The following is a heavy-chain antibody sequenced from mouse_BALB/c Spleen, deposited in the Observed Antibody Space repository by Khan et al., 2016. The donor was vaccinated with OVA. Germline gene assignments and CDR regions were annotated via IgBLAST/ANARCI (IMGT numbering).Heavy chain of an antibody. CDR2: MIYSGNT. V-gene: IGHV3-8*02. CDR1: GVSITSGY. D-gene: IGHD2-14*01. J-gene: IGHJ3*01. Sequence: EVQLQESGPSLVKPSQTLSLTCSVTGVSITSGYWRWIRKFPGNKLEYMGYMIYSGNTYYNHSLKSRISITRPTSKNQYYLPLNSVTTEYTATYYCARSTYRYAFAYWGQGTLVTVSA. CDR3: ARSTYRYAFAY.